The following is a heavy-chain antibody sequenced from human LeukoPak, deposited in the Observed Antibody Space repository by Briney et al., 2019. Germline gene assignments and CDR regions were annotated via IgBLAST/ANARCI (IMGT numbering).Heavy chain of an antibody. Sequence: GASVKVSCKASGYTFTSYGISWVRQAPGQGLEWMGWISAYHGNTNYAQKLQGRVTMTTDTSTSTAYMELSRLRSDDTAVYYCARDPTLNYYYGSGSYDGGPLNWGQGTLVTVSS. CDR3: ARDPTLNYYYGSGSYDGGPLN. CDR2: ISAYHGNT. V-gene: IGHV1-18*01. D-gene: IGHD3-10*01. CDR1: GYTFTSYG. J-gene: IGHJ4*02.